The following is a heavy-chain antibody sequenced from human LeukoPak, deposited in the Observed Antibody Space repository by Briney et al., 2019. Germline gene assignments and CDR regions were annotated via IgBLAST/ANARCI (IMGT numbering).Heavy chain of an antibody. Sequence: SVKVSCKASGGTFSSYAISWVRQAPGQGLEWMGGIIPIFGTANYAQKFQGRVTITADKSTSTAYMELSSLRSEDTAVYYCARLCSIRWCLHDWFDPWGQGTLVTVSS. V-gene: IGHV1-69*06. D-gene: IGHD2-21*01. CDR1: GGTFSSYA. J-gene: IGHJ5*02. CDR2: IIPIFGTA. CDR3: ARLCSIRWCLHDWFDP.